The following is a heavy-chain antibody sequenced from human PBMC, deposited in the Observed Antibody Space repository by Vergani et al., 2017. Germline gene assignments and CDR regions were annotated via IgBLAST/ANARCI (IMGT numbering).Heavy chain of an antibody. Sequence: EVQLVESGGGLVQPGGSLRLSCAASGFTFSSYWMSWVRQAPGKGLEWVANIKQDGSEKYYVDSVKGRFTISRDNAKNSLYLQMNSLRAEDTAVYYCAREIAGWGSWFTELDYGGQGTLVTVSS. CDR1: GFTFSSYW. V-gene: IGHV3-7*04. CDR2: IKQDGSEK. J-gene: IGHJ4*02. D-gene: IGHD6-13*01. CDR3: AREIAGWGSWFTELDY.